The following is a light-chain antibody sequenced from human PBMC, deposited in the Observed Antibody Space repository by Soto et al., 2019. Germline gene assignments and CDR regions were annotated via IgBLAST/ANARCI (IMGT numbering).Light chain of an antibody. CDR2: GAS. J-gene: IGKJ1*01. V-gene: IGKV3D-15*01. CDR1: QSLSSSY. CDR3: QQYNTWPRT. Sequence: EIVLTQSPGTLSLSPGERATLSCRASQSLSSSYLVWYQQKPGQAPRLLIYGASTRATGIPARFTGSRSGTEFTLTISSLQSEDFAVYYCQQYNTWPRTFGQGTKVDIK.